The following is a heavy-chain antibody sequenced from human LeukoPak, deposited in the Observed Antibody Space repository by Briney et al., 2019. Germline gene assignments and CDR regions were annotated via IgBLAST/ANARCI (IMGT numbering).Heavy chain of an antibody. V-gene: IGHV3-30*18. CDR1: GFTFSSYG. CDR3: AKSVTADP. CDR2: ISYGGSNK. J-gene: IGHJ5*02. Sequence: PGGSLRLSCAASGFTFSSYGIHWVRQAPGKGLEWVAVISYGGSNKYYADSVKGRFTISRDNSKNTLYLQMHSLRAEDTAVYYGAKSVTADPWGQGTLVTVSS. D-gene: IGHD4-23*01.